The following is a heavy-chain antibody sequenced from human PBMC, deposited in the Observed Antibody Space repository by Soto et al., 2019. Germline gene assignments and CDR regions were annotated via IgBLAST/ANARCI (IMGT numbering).Heavy chain of an antibody. D-gene: IGHD6-19*01. V-gene: IGHV4-34*01. Sequence: SETLSLTCAVYGGSFSGYYWSWIRQPPGKGLEWIGEINHSGSTNYNPSLKSRVTISVDTSKNQFSLKLSSVTAADTAVYYCAGLDGMAVAGIRPDYWGQGTLVTVSS. CDR3: AGLDGMAVAGIRPDY. J-gene: IGHJ4*02. CDR1: GGSFSGYY. CDR2: INHSGST.